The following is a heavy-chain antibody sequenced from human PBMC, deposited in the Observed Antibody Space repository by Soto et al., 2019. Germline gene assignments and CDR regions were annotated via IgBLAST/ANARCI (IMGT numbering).Heavy chain of an antibody. J-gene: IGHJ4*02. V-gene: IGHV3-53*01. CDR1: GFTVSSNY. CDR2: IYSGGST. D-gene: IGHD5-18*01. CDR3: ARDRYSYGPYYFDY. Sequence: PGGSLRLSCAASGFTVSSNYMSWVRQAPGKGLEWVSVIYSGGSTYYADSVKGRFTISRDNSKNTLYLQMNSLRAEDTAVYYCARDRYSYGPYYFDYWGQGTLVTVSS.